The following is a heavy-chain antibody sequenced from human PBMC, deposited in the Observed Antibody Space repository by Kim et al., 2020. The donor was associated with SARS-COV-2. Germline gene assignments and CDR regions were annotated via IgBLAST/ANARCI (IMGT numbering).Heavy chain of an antibody. CDR3: ARQSGGGFPPKD. J-gene: IGHJ4*02. Sequence: SETLSLTCTVSGGSISSSSYYWGWIRQPPGKGLEWIGSIYYSGRTYYNPSLKSRVTISVDTSKNQFSLKLSSVTATDTAVYYCARQSGGGFPPKDWGQGTLVTASS. V-gene: IGHV4-39*01. CDR1: GGSISSSSYY. CDR2: IYYSGRT. D-gene: IGHD3-16*01.